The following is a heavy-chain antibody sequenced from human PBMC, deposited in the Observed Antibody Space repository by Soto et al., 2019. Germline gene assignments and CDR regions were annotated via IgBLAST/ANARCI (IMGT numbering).Heavy chain of an antibody. D-gene: IGHD4-17*01. CDR3: ARNHYESPEVPDY. CDR2: IYSGGST. Sequence: GGSLRLSCAASGFTFSTYAMSWVRQAPGKGLEWVSVIYSGGSTYYADSVKGRFTISRDNSKNTLYLQMNSLRAEDTAVYYCARNHYESPEVPDYWGQGTLVTVSS. V-gene: IGHV3-66*01. CDR1: GFTFSTYA. J-gene: IGHJ4*02.